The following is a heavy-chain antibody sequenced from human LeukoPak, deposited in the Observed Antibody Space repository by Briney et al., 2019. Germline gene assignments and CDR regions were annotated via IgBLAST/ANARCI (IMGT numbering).Heavy chain of an antibody. CDR2: ISSSSSYI. CDR3: ARVGFRYCLVYMDL. Sequence: GGSLRLSCAASGFTFSSYSMNWVRQAPGKGLEWVSSISSSSSYIYYADSVKGRFTISRDNAKNSLYLQMNSLRAEDTAVYYFARVGFRYCLVYMDLWGKGTTVTVSS. CDR1: GFTFSSYS. V-gene: IGHV3-21*01. J-gene: IGHJ6*03. D-gene: IGHD2-15*01.